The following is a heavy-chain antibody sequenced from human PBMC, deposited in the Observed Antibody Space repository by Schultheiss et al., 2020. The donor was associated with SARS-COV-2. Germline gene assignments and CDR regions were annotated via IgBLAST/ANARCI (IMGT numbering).Heavy chain of an antibody. V-gene: IGHV3-48*04. CDR1: GFTFSSYS. CDR2: VNPDGTTA. Sequence: GGSLRLSCAASGFTFSSYSMNWVRQAPGKGLVWVSRVNPDGTTAAYADSVKGRFTISRDNAKNSLYLQMNSLRAEDTAVYYCARGGGIAVPYNWFDPWGQGTLVTVSS. J-gene: IGHJ5*02. D-gene: IGHD6-19*01. CDR3: ARGGGIAVPYNWFDP.